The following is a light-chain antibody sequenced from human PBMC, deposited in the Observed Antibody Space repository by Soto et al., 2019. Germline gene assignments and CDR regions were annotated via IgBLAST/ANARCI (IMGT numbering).Light chain of an antibody. Sequence: QSVLTQPASVSGAPGQSSTISCTGTSSDVGGYNHVSWYQQHPGKAPKLMIYDVSNRPSGVSNRFSGSKSGNTASLTISGLQAEDETDYYCSSYTTSSTRVFGTGTKVTVL. CDR2: DVS. CDR1: SSDVGGYNH. J-gene: IGLJ1*01. CDR3: SSYTTSSTRV. V-gene: IGLV2-14*01.